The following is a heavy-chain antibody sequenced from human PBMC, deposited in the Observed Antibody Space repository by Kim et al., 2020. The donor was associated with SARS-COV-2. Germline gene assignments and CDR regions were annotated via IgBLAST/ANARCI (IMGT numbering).Heavy chain of an antibody. CDR3: ARGRGLRYFDWLSQGWFDP. Sequence: GGSLRLSCAASGFTFSSYDMHWVRQATGKGLEWVSAIGTAGETYYPGSVKGRFTISRENAKNSLYLQMNSLRAGDTAVYYCARGRGLRYFDWLSQGWFDPWGQGTLVTVSS. D-gene: IGHD3-9*01. CDR1: GFTFSSYD. CDR2: IGTAGET. V-gene: IGHV3-13*01. J-gene: IGHJ5*02.